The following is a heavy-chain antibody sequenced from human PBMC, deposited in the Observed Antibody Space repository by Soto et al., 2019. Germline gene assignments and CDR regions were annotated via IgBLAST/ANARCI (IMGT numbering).Heavy chain of an antibody. V-gene: IGHV4-59*08. D-gene: IGHD1-26*01. J-gene: IGHJ2*01. CDR1: GDSISPYY. CDR3: ARRMVGSNYCYFDP. CDR2: IYYSGST. Sequence: QVQLQESGPGLVKPSETLSLTCTVSGDSISPYYWSWIRQPPGEGLEWIGYIYYSGSTNYNPSLKSRVTFSLATSKNQFSLRLSSVTAADTAVYYCARRMVGSNYCYFDPWGRGTLVSVSS.